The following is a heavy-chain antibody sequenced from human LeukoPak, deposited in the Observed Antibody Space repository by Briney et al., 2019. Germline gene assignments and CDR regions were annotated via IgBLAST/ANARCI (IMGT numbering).Heavy chain of an antibody. J-gene: IGHJ2*01. Sequence: GGSLRLSCAASGFIFSNYDMHWVRQVTGKGLEWVSAISSAGDTYYPGSVKGRFTISRENAKNSLYLQMNSLRAGDTAVYYCARARDQDWYFDLWGRGTLVTVSS. CDR2: ISSAGDT. CDR3: ARARDQDWYFDL. V-gene: IGHV3-13*01. CDR1: GFIFSNYD.